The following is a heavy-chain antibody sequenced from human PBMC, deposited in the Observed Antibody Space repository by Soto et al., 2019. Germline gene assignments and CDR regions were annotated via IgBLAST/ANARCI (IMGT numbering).Heavy chain of an antibody. CDR3: AKYRRTDAEGYTFDY. D-gene: IGHD2-15*01. Sequence: SETLSLTCTVSGGSMSGYYWTWLRQPPGKGPEWIGYVYYNGVTNYNPSLKGRVTVAVDTSKNQFSLKLNSVTAADTAIYFCAKYRRTDAEGYTFDYWGQGALVTVSS. V-gene: IGHV4-59*01. CDR2: VYYNGVT. CDR1: GGSMSGYY. J-gene: IGHJ4*02.